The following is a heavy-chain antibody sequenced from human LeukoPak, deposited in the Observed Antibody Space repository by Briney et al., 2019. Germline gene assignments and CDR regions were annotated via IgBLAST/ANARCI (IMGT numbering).Heavy chain of an antibody. CDR2: IYHSGST. CDR1: GGSISSGGYY. Sequence: PSQILSLTCTVSGGSISSGGYYWSWIRQPPGKGLEWIGSIYHSGSTFYDPSLKSRFTISLDTSKNQFSLKLSPVTAADTAVYYCARGSQYYYDSSGFYAVRNNWFDPWGQGTLVTVS. J-gene: IGHJ5*02. CDR3: ARGSQYYYDSSGFYAVRNNWFDP. V-gene: IGHV4-39*07. D-gene: IGHD3-22*01.